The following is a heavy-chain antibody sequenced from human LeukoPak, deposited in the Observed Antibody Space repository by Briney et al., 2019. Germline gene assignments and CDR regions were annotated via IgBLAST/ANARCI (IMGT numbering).Heavy chain of an antibody. Sequence: ASVKVSCKASGCTFTNYYIHWVRQAPGQGLECMGIINPSGGSTSYAQKFQGRVTMTRDMSTSTVYMELSSLRSEDTAVYYCAREQQLGFDYWGQGTLITVSS. D-gene: IGHD6-13*01. V-gene: IGHV1-46*01. J-gene: IGHJ4*02. CDR3: AREQQLGFDY. CDR1: GCTFTNYY. CDR2: INPSGGST.